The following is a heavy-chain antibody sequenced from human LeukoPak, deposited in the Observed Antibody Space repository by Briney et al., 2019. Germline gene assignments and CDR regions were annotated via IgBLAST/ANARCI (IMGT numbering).Heavy chain of an antibody. CDR3: ARGKAMAPYNWFDP. D-gene: IGHD5-18*01. Sequence: ASVKISCKASGYTFSSYGISWVRQARGQGLEWMGWISAYNGNTNYAQKLQGRVTMTTDTSTSTAYMELRSLRSDDTAVYYCARGKAMAPYNWFDPWGQGTLVTVSS. CDR1: GYTFSSYG. CDR2: ISAYNGNT. J-gene: IGHJ5*02. V-gene: IGHV1-18*01.